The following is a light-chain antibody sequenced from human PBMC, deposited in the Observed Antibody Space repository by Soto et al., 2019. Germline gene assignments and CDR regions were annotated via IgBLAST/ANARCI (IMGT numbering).Light chain of an antibody. Sequence: QSVLTQPPSASGTPGQRVTISCSGSRSNIGRNTVNWLQQLPGMAPKLLTTTKNQRPSGVPDRFSGSRSGTSASLAISGLQSEDEGDYYCVTWDDSLKGVVFGGGTKVTVL. CDR2: TKN. CDR3: VTWDDSLKGVV. V-gene: IGLV1-44*01. CDR1: RSNIGRNT. J-gene: IGLJ3*02.